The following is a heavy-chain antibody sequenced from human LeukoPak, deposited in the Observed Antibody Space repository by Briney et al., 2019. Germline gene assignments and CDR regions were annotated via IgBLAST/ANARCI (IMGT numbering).Heavy chain of an antibody. V-gene: IGHV3-30-3*01. CDR3: ARDTPKFMVRGVLDY. CDR1: GFTFSSYA. Sequence: GRSLRLSCAASGFTFSSYAMHWVRQAPGKGLEWVAVISYDGSNKYYADSVKGRFTISRDNSKNTLYLQMNSLRAEDTAVYYCARDTPKFMVRGVLDYWGQGTLVTVSS. J-gene: IGHJ4*02. CDR2: ISYDGSNK. D-gene: IGHD3-10*01.